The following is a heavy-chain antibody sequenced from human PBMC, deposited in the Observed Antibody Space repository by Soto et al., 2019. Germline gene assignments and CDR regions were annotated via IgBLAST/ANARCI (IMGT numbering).Heavy chain of an antibody. V-gene: IGHV1-18*01. J-gene: IGHJ6*03. CDR1: GYTFTSYG. Sequence: QVQLVQSGAEVKKPGASVKVSCKASGYTFTSYGISWVRQAPGQGLEWMGWISAYNGNTNYAQKLQGRVTMTTDTSTSTVYMEMRSLRSDDTAVSYCARGVVVVPAAIRPNGYYYYYMDVWGKGTTVTVSS. CDR3: ARGVVVVPAAIRPNGYYYYYMDV. D-gene: IGHD2-2*01. CDR2: ISAYNGNT.